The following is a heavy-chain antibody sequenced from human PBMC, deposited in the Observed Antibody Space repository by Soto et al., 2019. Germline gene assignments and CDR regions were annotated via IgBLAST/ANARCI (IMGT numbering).Heavy chain of an antibody. CDR1: GFTFSSYS. CDR2: ISSSSSYI. CDR3: ARVEAGTTATFDY. D-gene: IGHD4-17*01. J-gene: IGHJ4*02. Sequence: EVQLVESGGGLVKPGGSLRLSCAASGFTFSSYSMNWVRQAPGKGLEWVSSISSSSSYIYYADSVKGRFTISRDNAKNSLYLQMNSLRAEDPAVYYCARVEAGTTATFDYWGQGTLVTVSS. V-gene: IGHV3-21*01.